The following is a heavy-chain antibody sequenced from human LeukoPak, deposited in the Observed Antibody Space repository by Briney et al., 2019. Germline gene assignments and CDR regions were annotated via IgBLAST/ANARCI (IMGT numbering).Heavy chain of an antibody. CDR2: IKTKTDGGTT. J-gene: IGHJ4*02. CDR1: GFTFSNAW. V-gene: IGHV3-15*01. D-gene: IGHD3-10*01. CDR3: TTLYGSGNYY. Sequence: GGSLRLSCAASGFTFSNAWMSWVRQAPGKGLEWVGQIKTKTDGGTTESAATVKGRFTISRDDSKNTLCLQMNSLKIEDTAMYYCTTLYGSGNYYWGQGTLVTVSS.